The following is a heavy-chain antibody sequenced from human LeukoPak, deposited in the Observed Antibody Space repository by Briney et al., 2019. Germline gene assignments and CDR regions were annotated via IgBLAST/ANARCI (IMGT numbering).Heavy chain of an antibody. CDR2: IKQDGSEQ. CDR1: GFTFPNFW. Sequence: GGSLRLSCAAYGFTFPNFWMNWVRQAPGKGLEWVANIKQDGSEQYYVDSVKGRFTISRDNARNSLYLQMNSLRAEDTAVYYCARGGSYFDYWGQGTLVTVSS. CDR3: ARGGSYFDY. V-gene: IGHV3-7*01. J-gene: IGHJ4*02. D-gene: IGHD1-26*01.